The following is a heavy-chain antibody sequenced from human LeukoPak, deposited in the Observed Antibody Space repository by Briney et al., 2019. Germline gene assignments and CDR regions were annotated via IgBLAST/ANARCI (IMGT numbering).Heavy chain of an antibody. CDR2: IIPILDIA. J-gene: IGHJ5*02. D-gene: IGHD6-19*01. CDR3: ARGYSSGWFSDWFDP. CDR1: GGTFSSYG. Sequence: SVKVSCKASGGTFSSYGISWVRQAPGQGLEWMGRIIPILDIANSAQKFQGRVTMTRNTSISTAYMELSSLRSEDTAVYYCARGYSSGWFSDWFDPWGQGTLVTVSS. V-gene: IGHV1-69*04.